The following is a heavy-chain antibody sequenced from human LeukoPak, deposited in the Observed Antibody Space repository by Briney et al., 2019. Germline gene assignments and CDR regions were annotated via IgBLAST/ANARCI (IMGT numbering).Heavy chain of an antibody. CDR3: ARGPSTIGGLYYMDV. CDR2: INPNSGGT. Sequence: GASVKVSCKASGYTFTDYYMHWVQQAPGQGLEWMGWINPNSGGTNYAQKFQGRVTMTRDTSISTAYMELSRLRSDDTAVYYCARGPSTIGGLYYMDVWGKGTTVTVSS. J-gene: IGHJ6*03. CDR1: GYTFTDYY. V-gene: IGHV1-2*02. D-gene: IGHD5/OR15-5a*01.